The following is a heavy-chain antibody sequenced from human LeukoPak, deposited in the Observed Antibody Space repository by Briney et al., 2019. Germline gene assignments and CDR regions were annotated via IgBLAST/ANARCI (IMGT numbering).Heavy chain of an antibody. Sequence: GRSLRLSCAASGFTFSSYGMHWVRQAPGKGLEWVAVIWYDGSDKYYTDCVKGRFTISRDNSENTLYLQMDSLRAEDTAVYYCAKDRGATGTTGFDYWGQGTLVTVSS. J-gene: IGHJ4*02. CDR1: GFTFSSYG. CDR2: IWYDGSDK. D-gene: IGHD1-1*01. CDR3: AKDRGATGTTGFDY. V-gene: IGHV3-33*06.